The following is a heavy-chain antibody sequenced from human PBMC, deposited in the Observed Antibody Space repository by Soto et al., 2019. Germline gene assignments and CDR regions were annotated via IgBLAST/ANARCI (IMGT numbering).Heavy chain of an antibody. V-gene: IGHV1-69*01. Sequence: QVQLVQSGAEVKKPGSSVKVSCKASGGTFSSYAISWVRQAPGQGLEWMGGIIPIFGTANYAQKFQDRVTITADESTSTAYMELSSLRSEDTAVYYCARDRVPPVRGVIGYYGMDVWGQGTTVTVSS. J-gene: IGHJ6*02. D-gene: IGHD3-10*01. CDR3: ARDRVPPVRGVIGYYGMDV. CDR1: GGTFSSYA. CDR2: IIPIFGTA.